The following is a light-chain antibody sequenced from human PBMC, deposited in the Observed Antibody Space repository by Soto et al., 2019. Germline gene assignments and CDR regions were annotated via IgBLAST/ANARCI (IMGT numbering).Light chain of an antibody. V-gene: IGKV3-20*01. CDR3: LRYGDSPPAYT. CDR2: GAS. CDR1: QSVSSRN. J-gene: IGKJ2*01. Sequence: EIVLTQSPGTVSLSPGKRATLSCRASQSVSSRNLAWYRQKPGQAPSLLIFGASNRATGIPDRFSGGGSGTDFTLTISRLEPEDCAVYYCLRYGDSPPAYTFGQGTKLEIK.